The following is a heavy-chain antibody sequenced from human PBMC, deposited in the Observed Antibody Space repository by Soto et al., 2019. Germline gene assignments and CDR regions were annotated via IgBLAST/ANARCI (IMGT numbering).Heavy chain of an antibody. V-gene: IGHV3-30*18. J-gene: IGHJ3*01. CDR2: ISNDGSDN. Sequence: QVQLVESGGGVVQPGRSLRLSCAASGFTFNNYGMHWVRQAPGKGLEWVATISNDGSDNNYADSVKGRLTISRDNSKNTVYLQMTSLRAEETAVYYCAKDQGIAASHGIDWGQGTMVTVSS. CDR1: GFTFNNYG. CDR3: AKDQGIAASHGID. D-gene: IGHD6-13*01.